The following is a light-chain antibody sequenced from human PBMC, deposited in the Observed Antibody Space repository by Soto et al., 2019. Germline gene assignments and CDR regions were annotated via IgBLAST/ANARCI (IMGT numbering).Light chain of an antibody. CDR3: QQSYSTPWT. V-gene: IGKV1-39*01. CDR2: AAS. CDR1: QSISSY. Sequence: DIQMTQSPSSLSASVGDRVTITCRASQSISSYLNWYQQKPGKPPKLLMYAASTLHSGAPSRFSGSGSGTDFTLTISSLPPEDFATYSCQQSYSTPWTFGQGTKVEIK. J-gene: IGKJ1*01.